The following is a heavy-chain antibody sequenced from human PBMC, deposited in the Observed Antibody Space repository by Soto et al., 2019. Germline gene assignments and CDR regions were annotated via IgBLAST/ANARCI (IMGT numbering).Heavy chain of an antibody. Sequence: EVQLVESGGVVVQPGGSLRLSCAASGFTFDDYTMHWVRQAPGKGLEWVSLISWDGGSTYYADSVKGRFTISRDNSKNSLYLQMNSLGTEDTALYYCAKLGDSSDLVGDYWGQGTLVTVSA. D-gene: IGHD3-22*01. CDR1: GFTFDDYT. CDR2: ISWDGGST. CDR3: AKLGDSSDLVGDY. V-gene: IGHV3-43*01. J-gene: IGHJ4*02.